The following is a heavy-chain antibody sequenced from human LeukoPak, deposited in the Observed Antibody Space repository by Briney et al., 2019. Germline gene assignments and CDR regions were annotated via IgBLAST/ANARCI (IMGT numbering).Heavy chain of an antibody. J-gene: IGHJ6*02. CDR3: AKGGRLRYFDDRVGYYGMDV. D-gene: IGHD3-9*01. V-gene: IGHV3-23*01. CDR2: ISGSGGST. Sequence: GWSLTLSCAASGFTLSRYAMTWVRQAPGKGLEWVSAISGSGGSTYYAGSVKGRFPNSRDNSRNTLYLQMNSLRAEDTAVYYCAKGGRLRYFDDRVGYYGMDVWGQGTTVTVSS. CDR1: GFTLSRYA.